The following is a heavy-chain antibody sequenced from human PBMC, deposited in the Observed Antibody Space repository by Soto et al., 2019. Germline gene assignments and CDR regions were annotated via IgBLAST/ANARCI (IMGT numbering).Heavy chain of an antibody. CDR2: IYNSGTT. Sequence: QVRLQESGPGLVRPSQTLSLTCNVSGAPISSGGFYWSWIRQHPGKGPEWIGYIYNSGTTFYNPSLGSRVTMSLDAAKNHFSLQLRSVTVADTAVYYCAREPISTPRGVPQVDPWGQGTQVTVSS. CDR1: GAPISSGGFY. V-gene: IGHV4-31*03. J-gene: IGHJ5*02. CDR3: AREPISTPRGVPQVDP. D-gene: IGHD3-10*01.